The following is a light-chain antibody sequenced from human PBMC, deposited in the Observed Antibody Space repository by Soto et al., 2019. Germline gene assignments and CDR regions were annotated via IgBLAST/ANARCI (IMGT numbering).Light chain of an antibody. V-gene: IGKV1-13*02. CDR3: QQYKSYST. J-gene: IGKJ1*01. Sequence: AIHLTQSPSSLSSSLGDRVTITFRASQGISNFLAWYQQKPGKAPRLLIYDASTLESGVPSRFSGSGSGTEFTLTINNLQPDDLATYICQQYKSYSTFGRGTKVDIK. CDR1: QGISNF. CDR2: DAS.